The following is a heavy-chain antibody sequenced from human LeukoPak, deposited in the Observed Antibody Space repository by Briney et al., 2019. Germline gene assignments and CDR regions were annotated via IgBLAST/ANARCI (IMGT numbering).Heavy chain of an antibody. CDR3: ASNSFITSGWYIGV. D-gene: IGHD6-19*01. CDR1: GGSISSSNW. J-gene: IGHJ4*02. CDR2: IYHSGRT. V-gene: IGHV4-4*02. Sequence: SETLTLTCAVSGGSISSSNWWSWVRQPPGKGPEWIGEIYHSGRTNCNPSLKSRVTISVDKSKNQFSLKVSSVTAADTAVYYCASNSFITSGWYIGVWGQGTLVTVSS.